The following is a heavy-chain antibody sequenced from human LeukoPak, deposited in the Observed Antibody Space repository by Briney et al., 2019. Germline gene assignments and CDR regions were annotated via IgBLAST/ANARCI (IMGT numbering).Heavy chain of an antibody. CDR1: GYTFTSYF. Sequence: GASVKVSCKASGYTFTSYFMHWVRQAPGQGLEWMGIINPSGGSTSYAQKFQGRVTMTRDTSTSTVYMELSSLRSEDTAVYYCARDWEMAGSFDYWGQGTLVTVSS. CDR2: INPSGGST. V-gene: IGHV1-46*01. J-gene: IGHJ4*02. D-gene: IGHD6-19*01. CDR3: ARDWEMAGSFDY.